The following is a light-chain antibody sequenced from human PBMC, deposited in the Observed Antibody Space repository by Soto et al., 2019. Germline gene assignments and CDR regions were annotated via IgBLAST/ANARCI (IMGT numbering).Light chain of an antibody. CDR2: GAS. Sequence: ENVLTQSPDCLSLSPGDRATLFCRASQSVSTAYLAWYQWRPGQAPRLLIYGASFRATGIPDRFSGSGSGTDFTLTISRLEAEDFALYFCQQYGSSPQTFGQGTKLEIK. J-gene: IGKJ2*01. CDR1: QSVSTAY. V-gene: IGKV3-20*01. CDR3: QQYGSSPQT.